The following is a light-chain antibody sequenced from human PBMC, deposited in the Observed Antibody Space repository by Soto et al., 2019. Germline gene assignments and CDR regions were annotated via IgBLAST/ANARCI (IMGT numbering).Light chain of an antibody. V-gene: IGKV3-11*01. CDR2: DAS. CDR1: QSVSSSY. CDR3: QQRSNWPPIT. J-gene: IGKJ5*01. Sequence: ENVLTQSPGTLSLSPVERATLSCRASQSVSSSYLAWYQQKPGQAPRLLIYDASNRATGIPARFSGSGSGTDFTLTISSLEPEDFAVYYCQQRSNWPPITFGQGTRMEIK.